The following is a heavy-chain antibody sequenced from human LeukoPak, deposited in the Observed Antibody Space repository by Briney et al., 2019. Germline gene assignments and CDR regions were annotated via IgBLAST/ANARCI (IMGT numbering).Heavy chain of an antibody. J-gene: IGHJ4*02. V-gene: IGHV4-39*07. D-gene: IGHD5-24*01. CDR1: GVSISGTTYC. Sequence: SETLSLTCTVSGVSISGTTYCWAWIRQPPGKGLEWIGSIYSSGNPIYNASLKSRIAISVDTSQNKFSLRLNYVTAADTAVYYCALTRSDGYKLFDYWGQGTLVTVSS. CDR2: IYSSGNP. CDR3: ALTRSDGYKLFDY.